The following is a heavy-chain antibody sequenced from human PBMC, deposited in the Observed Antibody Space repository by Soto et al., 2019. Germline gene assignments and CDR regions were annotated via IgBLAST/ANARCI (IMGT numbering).Heavy chain of an antibody. CDR2: IYYSGST. Sequence: SETLSLTCTVSGDSISSYYWSWIRQPPGKGLEWIGYIYYSGSTNYNPSLKSRVTISVDTSKNQFSLKLSSVTAADTAVYYCARQPYGDYDAFDIWGQGTMVTVSS. CDR1: GDSISSYY. J-gene: IGHJ3*02. D-gene: IGHD4-17*01. V-gene: IGHV4-59*08. CDR3: ARQPYGDYDAFDI.